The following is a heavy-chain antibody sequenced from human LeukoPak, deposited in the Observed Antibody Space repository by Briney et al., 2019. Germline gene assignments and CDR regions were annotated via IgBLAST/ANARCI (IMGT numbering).Heavy chain of an antibody. Sequence: PSETLSLTCAISGGSISSNYWSWIRQPPGKGLEWIGYCHYSGITNYNPSLKSRANIAVDMSKNQFSLTLNSVTAADTAVYYCARSASSTSRSAFDIWGQGTRVTASS. J-gene: IGHJ3*02. CDR1: GGSISSNY. CDR3: ARSASSTSRSAFDI. CDR2: CHYSGIT. V-gene: IGHV4-59*13.